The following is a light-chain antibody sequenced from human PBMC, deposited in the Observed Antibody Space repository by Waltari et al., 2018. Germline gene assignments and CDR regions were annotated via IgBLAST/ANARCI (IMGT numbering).Light chain of an antibody. CDR3: QQYYSTPLT. J-gene: IGKJ4*01. CDR1: QSVLYSSNNRNY. Sequence: DIVMTQSPDSLAVSLGESATINCNSSQSVLYSSNNRNYITWYQQKPGQPPKLLIYWASIRESGVPDRFSGSGSGTDFTLTISSLQAEDVAVYYCQQYYSTPLTFGGGTKVEIK. CDR2: WAS. V-gene: IGKV4-1*01.